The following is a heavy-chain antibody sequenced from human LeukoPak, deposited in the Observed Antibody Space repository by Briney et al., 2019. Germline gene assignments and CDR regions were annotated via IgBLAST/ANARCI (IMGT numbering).Heavy chain of an antibody. J-gene: IGHJ6*03. CDR3: ARDQLGGDPDDYYYYYMDV. CDR2: IRSETYGGAI. CDR1: GFFFGAYA. D-gene: IGHD4-17*01. V-gene: IGHV3-49*03. Sequence: GRSLRLSCATSGFFFGAYAMSWFRQAPGKGLEWVAFIRSETYGGAIGYAASVKGRFTISRDDSKGIAYLQMNSLKTEDTAVYYCARDQLGGDPDDYYYYYMDVWGKGTTVTVSS.